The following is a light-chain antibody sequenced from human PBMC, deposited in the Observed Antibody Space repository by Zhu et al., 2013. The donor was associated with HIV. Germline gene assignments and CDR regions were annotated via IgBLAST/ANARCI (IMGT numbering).Light chain of an antibody. CDR3: LQHNTLPPE. Sequence: DIQMTQSPSSLSASVGDRVTITCRASQDIRIDLGWYQQKPGKAPKRLIYAASSLQSGVSSRFSGSGSGTEFTLTISSLQPEDFATYYCLQHNTLPPEFGQGTKVEIK. V-gene: IGKV1-17*01. CDR2: AAS. CDR1: QDIRID. J-gene: IGKJ1*01.